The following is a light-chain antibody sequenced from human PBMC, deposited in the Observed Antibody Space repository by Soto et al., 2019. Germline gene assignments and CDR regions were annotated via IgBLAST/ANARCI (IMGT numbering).Light chain of an antibody. CDR3: GLYAGSNNFV. V-gene: IGLV2-8*01. CDR2: EVS. J-gene: IGLJ1*01. Sequence: QSVLTQPPSASGSPGQSVTISCTRTSTDVGGYNYVSWHQQHPGKAPKLMIYEVSKRPSGVPDRFSGSKSGNAASLSVSGLQAEDEADYYCGLYAGSNNFVFGAGRKVTVL. CDR1: STDVGGYNY.